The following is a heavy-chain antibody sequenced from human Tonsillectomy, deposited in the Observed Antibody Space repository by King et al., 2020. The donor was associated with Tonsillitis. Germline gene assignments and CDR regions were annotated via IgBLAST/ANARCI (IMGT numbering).Heavy chain of an antibody. D-gene: IGHD3-22*01. J-gene: IGHJ3*02. CDR2: IHWHGDSI. Sequence: VQLVESGGGVVRPGGSLRLSFAASGLTCDDYAMSWVRQAPGKGLEWVYGIHWHGDSIGYADSVKGRVTISRDNAKNSLYVQMNRLRAEDTALYYCARLRGALIVVVIGAFDIWGQGTMVTVSS. CDR1: GLTCDDYA. V-gene: IGHV3-20*03. CDR3: ARLRGALIVVVIGAFDI.